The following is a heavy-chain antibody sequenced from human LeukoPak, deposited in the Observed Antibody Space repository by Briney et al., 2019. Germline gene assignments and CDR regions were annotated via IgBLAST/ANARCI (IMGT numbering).Heavy chain of an antibody. Sequence: SVKVSCKASGGTFSSYAISWVRQAPGQGLEWMGGIIPIFGTANYAQKFQGRVTMTRDMSTSTVYMELSSLRSEDTAVYYCARGPSGYHNTGGQGTLVTVSS. CDR2: IIPIFGTA. CDR3: ARGPSGYHNT. CDR1: GGTFSSYA. V-gene: IGHV1-69*05. D-gene: IGHD5-12*01. J-gene: IGHJ4*02.